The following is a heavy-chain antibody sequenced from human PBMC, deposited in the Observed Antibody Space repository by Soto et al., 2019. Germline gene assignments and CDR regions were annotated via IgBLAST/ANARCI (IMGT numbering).Heavy chain of an antibody. V-gene: IGHV4-59*08. J-gene: IGHJ2*01. CDR3: ARFNWYFDL. CDR2: IYYSGST. CDR1: GGSISSYY. Sequence: QVQLQESGPGLVKPSETLSLTCTGSGGSISSYYWSWIRQPPGKGLEWIGYIYYSGSTNYNPSLKRRVTRSVDTAKNQFSLKLSSVTAADTAVYYCARFNWYFDLWGRGTLVTVSS.